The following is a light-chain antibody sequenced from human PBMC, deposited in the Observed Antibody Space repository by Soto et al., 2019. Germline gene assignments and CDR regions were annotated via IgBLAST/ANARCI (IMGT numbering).Light chain of an antibody. CDR2: EVS. J-gene: IGLJ3*02. Sequence: QSALTQPASVSGSPGQSITISCTGTSSDVGGYNYVSWYQQHPGKAPKLMIYEVSNRPSGVSNRFSGSKSGNTASLTISGLQAEDEAVYYCSSFTNTNPGVFGGGTKRTVL. CDR1: SSDVGGYNY. V-gene: IGLV2-14*01. CDR3: SSFTNTNPGV.